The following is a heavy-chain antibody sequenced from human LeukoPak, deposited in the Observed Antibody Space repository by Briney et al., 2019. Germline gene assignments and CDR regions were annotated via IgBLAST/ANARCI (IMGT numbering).Heavy chain of an antibody. CDR2: ISSSSSYI. D-gene: IGHD5-12*01. CDR1: GLTFSSYS. CDR3: AREATIHDAFDI. J-gene: IGHJ3*02. Sequence: GGSLRLSCAASGLTFSSYSMNWVRQAPGKGLEWVSSISSSSSYIYYADSVKGRFTISRDNAKNSLYLQMNSLKAEDTAVYYCAREATIHDAFDIWGQGTMVTVSS. V-gene: IGHV3-21*01.